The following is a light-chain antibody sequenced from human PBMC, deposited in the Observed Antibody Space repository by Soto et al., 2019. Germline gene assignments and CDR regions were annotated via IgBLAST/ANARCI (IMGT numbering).Light chain of an antibody. CDR1: QRVSSN. CDR3: QQYNNWPYT. Sequence: EIVMTQSPAHLSVSPGERATLSCRASQRVSSNLAWYQQKPGQAPRPLIYGASTRATGIPSRFSGSGSGTEFTLTISSLQSEYFAVYYCQQYNNWPYTFGQGTKLEIK. J-gene: IGKJ2*01. CDR2: GAS. V-gene: IGKV3-15*01.